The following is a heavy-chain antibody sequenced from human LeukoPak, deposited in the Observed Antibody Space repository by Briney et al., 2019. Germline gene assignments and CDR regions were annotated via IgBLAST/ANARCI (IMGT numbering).Heavy chain of an antibody. CDR2: ISGSGGST. CDR1: GFTFSSYA. D-gene: IGHD3-10*01. V-gene: IGHV3-23*01. J-gene: IGHJ4*02. Sequence: GGSLRLSCAASGFTFSSYAMSWVRQAPGKGLERVSAISGSGGSTYYADSVKRRFNISRDNSKNTLYLQMNSLRAEDTAVYYCAKKGFGELVIDYWGEGALVSVSS. CDR3: AKKGFGELVIDY.